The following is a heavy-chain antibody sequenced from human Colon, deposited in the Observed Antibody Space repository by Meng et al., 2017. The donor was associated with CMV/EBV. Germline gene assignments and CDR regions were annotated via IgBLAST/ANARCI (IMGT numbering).Heavy chain of an antibody. CDR3: AKIRKGGFCTGGSCFEI. J-gene: IGHJ4*02. D-gene: IGHD2-15*01. Sequence: SGFAFSGYAMTWVRQAPGKGLEWVSFISDSGYTNYGDPVKGRFTISRDDSKKTVFLQMNSLRGDDTGIYYCAKIRKGGFCTGGSCFEIWGQGTLVTVSS. CDR1: GFAFSGYA. CDR2: ISDSGYT. V-gene: IGHV3-23*01.